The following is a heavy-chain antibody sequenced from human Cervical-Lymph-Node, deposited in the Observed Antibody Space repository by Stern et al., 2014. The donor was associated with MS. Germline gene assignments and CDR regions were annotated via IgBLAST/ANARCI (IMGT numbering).Heavy chain of an antibody. CDR1: GFTVSNNY. V-gene: IGHV3-53*01. Sequence: EVQLVESGGGLIQPGGSLRLSCAAPGFTVSNNYMSWVRQAPGKGLEWVSLIYTDDSTYYAGAVEGRFIISRDSAKNKLFLQMTILRAEDTAVYYCARAIFGVNTAAMAPDAFDTWGQGTMVTVSS. CDR3: ARAIFGVNTAAMAPDAFDT. D-gene: IGHD3-3*01. CDR2: IYTDDST. J-gene: IGHJ3*02.